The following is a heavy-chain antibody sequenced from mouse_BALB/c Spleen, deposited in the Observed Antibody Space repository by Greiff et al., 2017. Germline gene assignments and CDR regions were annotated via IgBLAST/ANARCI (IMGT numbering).Heavy chain of an antibody. J-gene: IGHJ2*01. CDR3: ARNDGSSSYFDY. CDR2: ISCYNGAT. CDR1: GYSFPGYY. Sequence: LVKTGASVKISCKASGYSFPGYYMHWVQQSHGKSLEWIGYISCYNGATSYNQKFKGKATFTVDTSSSTAYMQFNSLTSEDSAVYYCARNDGSSSYFDYWGQGTTLTVSS. V-gene: IGHV1S34*01. D-gene: IGHD1-1*01.